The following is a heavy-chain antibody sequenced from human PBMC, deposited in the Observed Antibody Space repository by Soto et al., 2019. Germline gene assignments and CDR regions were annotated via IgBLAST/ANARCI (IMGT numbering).Heavy chain of an antibody. J-gene: IGHJ4*02. CDR1: GGSISSSTYY. CDR3: SRGRDPHKGGRS. D-gene: IGHD1-26*01. CDR2: FFIGGNT. Sequence: SETLSLTCTVSGGSISSSTYYWGWMRQPPGKGLEWIASFFIGGNTYYNPSLKSRVTISVDTSKNQFSLKLSSVTAADTAVYFCSRGRDPHKGGRSWGQGTLVTVSS. V-gene: IGHV4-39*01.